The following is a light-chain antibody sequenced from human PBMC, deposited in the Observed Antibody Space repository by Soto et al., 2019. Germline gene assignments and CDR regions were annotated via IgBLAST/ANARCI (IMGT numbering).Light chain of an antibody. CDR1: SSDVGGYNY. CDR2: EVD. CDR3: SSYTNSSTLV. Sequence: QSALTQPASVSGSPGQSITISCTGTSSDVGGYNYVSWYQQPPGKAPKLMLYEVDNRPSGISNRFSGSKSGNTASLTISGLQAEDEADYYCSSYTNSSTLVFGGGTKVTVL. V-gene: IGLV2-14*01. J-gene: IGLJ3*02.